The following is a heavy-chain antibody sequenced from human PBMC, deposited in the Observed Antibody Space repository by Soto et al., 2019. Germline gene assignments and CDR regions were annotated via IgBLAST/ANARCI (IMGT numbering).Heavy chain of an antibody. J-gene: IGHJ5*02. CDR1: GGSFSGYY. D-gene: IGHD3-16*02. V-gene: IGHV4-34*01. CDR2: INHSGST. CDR3: ARRGYIWGSYRFST. Sequence: QVQLQQWGAGLLKPSETLSLTCAVYGGSFSGYYWSWIRQPPGKGLEWIGEINHSGSTNYNPSLKSRVTISVDTSKNQFSLKLSSVTAADTDVYYCARRGYIWGSYRFSTWGQGTLVTVSS.